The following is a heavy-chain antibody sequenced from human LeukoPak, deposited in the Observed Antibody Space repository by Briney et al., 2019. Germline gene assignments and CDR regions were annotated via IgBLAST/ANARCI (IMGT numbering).Heavy chain of an antibody. CDR3: ASNMVRGVSSWYYYMDV. CDR1: GGSISSYY. V-gene: IGHV4-59*01. CDR2: IYYSGST. Sequence: PSETLSLTCTVSGGSISSYYWSWIRRPPGKGLEWIGYIYYSGSTNYNPSLKSRVTISVDTSKNQFSLKLSSVTAADTAVYYCASNMVRGVSSWYYYMDVWGKGTTVTVSS. D-gene: IGHD3-10*01. J-gene: IGHJ6*03.